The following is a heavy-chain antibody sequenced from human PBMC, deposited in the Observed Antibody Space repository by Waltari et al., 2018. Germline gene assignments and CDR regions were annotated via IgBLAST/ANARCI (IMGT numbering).Heavy chain of an antibody. CDR3: ARATFGDLFLFDF. CDR2: ISYSGST. D-gene: IGHD3-10*01. V-gene: IGHV4-31*03. Sequence: QVQLQESGPGLVKASQTLSPTCTVSGDSISSGSYCWNWIRQHPGKGLEWIGYISYSGSTYYNPSLNSRVTISVETSQNQFSLKLSSVTAADTAVYYCARATFGDLFLFDFWGPGTLVSVSS. CDR1: GDSISSGSYC. J-gene: IGHJ4*02.